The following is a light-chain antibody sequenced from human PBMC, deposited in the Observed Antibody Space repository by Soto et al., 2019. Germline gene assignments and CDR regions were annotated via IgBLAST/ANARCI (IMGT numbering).Light chain of an antibody. J-gene: IGKJ4*01. CDR2: SAS. V-gene: IGKV1-39*01. CDR1: ENIDSY. Sequence: DIQMTQSPPSLSASLGDSVTIVCRATENIDSYLIWYQQKPGSAPTLIVYSASSLQSGVPSRFSGSVSGTTFTLTITSLQPEDVSLYYCQQSYRAPYSFGGGT. CDR3: QQSYRAPYS.